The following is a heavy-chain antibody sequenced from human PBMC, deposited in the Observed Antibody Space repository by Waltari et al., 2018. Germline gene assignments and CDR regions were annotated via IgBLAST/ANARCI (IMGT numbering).Heavy chain of an antibody. CDR1: GFTFKNFA. CDR2: ITESGDT. CDR3: AKRWAIYYFEY. Sequence: EVQLVESGGGLVQPGGSLRLSCAASGFTFKNFAMSWVRQAPGKGLECVSTITESGDTFDAGSVKGRFATSRDNSKNTLSLKMNSLRAEDTAGYYCAKRWAIYYFEYWGQGNLVTVSS. J-gene: IGHJ4*02. D-gene: IGHD3-9*01. V-gene: IGHV3-23*04.